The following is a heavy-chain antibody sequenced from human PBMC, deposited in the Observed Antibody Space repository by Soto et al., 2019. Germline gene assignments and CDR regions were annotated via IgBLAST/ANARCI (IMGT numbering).Heavy chain of an antibody. CDR1: GGSISSYY. CDR2: IYTSGST. CDR3: ARAPNAIAVAAMDAFDI. Sequence: QVQLQESGPGLVKPSETLSLTCTVSGGSISSYYWSWIRQPAGKGLEWIGCIYTSGSTNYNPSLKSRVTMSVDTSKNQFSLKLSSVTAADTAVYYCARAPNAIAVAAMDAFDIWGQGTMVTVSS. J-gene: IGHJ3*02. V-gene: IGHV4-4*07. D-gene: IGHD6-19*01.